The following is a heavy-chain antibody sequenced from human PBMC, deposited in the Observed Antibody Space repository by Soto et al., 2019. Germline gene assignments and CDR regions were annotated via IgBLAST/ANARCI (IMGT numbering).Heavy chain of an antibody. J-gene: IGHJ4*02. Sequence: QVQLVQSGAEVKKPGSSVKVSCKASGGTFRSYIINWVRQAPGQGLEWMGRIIPILGTPNYAQKFQGRVTITADTCAHTAYIELTILSSEDTAVDYCARLYDTSDPDSWGQGTLVTVSS. CDR3: ARLYDTSDPDS. D-gene: IGHD3-22*01. CDR1: GGTFRSYI. CDR2: IIPILGTP. V-gene: IGHV1-69*08.